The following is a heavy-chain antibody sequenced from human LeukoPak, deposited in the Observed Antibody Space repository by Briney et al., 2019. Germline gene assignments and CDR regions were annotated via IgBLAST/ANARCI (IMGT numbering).Heavy chain of an antibody. CDR1: GGSISSGGYS. J-gene: IGHJ4*02. CDR3: ARGGYCSGGSCYTPRGFDY. D-gene: IGHD2-15*01. Sequence: SQTLSLTCAVSGGSISSGGYSWSWIRQPPGKGLEWIGYIYHSGSTYYNPSLKSRVTISVDRSKNQFSLKLSSVTAADTAVYYCARGGYCSGGSCYTPRGFDYWGQGTLVTVSS. CDR2: IYHSGST. V-gene: IGHV4-30-2*01.